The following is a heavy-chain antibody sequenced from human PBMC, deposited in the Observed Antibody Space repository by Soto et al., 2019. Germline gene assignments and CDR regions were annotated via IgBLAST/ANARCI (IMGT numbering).Heavy chain of an antibody. Sequence: SETLSLTCTFSDGSINSYFWTWIRQPPGKGLEWIGYVHYSGSTNYNPSLKSRVTMSVDTSNNRFSLKLSSVTAADTAVYYCARMNQLAPKRNAFDIWGQGTMVTVSS. V-gene: IGHV4-59*01. CDR1: DGSINSYF. CDR3: ARMNQLAPKRNAFDI. J-gene: IGHJ3*02. D-gene: IGHD1-1*01. CDR2: VHYSGST.